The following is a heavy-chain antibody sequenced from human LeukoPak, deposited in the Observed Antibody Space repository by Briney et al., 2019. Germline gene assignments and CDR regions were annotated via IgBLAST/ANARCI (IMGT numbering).Heavy chain of an antibody. D-gene: IGHD2-15*01. CDR2: MNPNSGNT. Sequence: ASVKVSCKASGYTFTGYDIDWVRQATGQGLEWMGWMNPNSGNTGHAQKFQGRVTMTRDTSISTAYMELSSLRSEDTAVYYCARVIGYCSGGSCYSEKPDYWGQGTLVTVSS. V-gene: IGHV1-8*01. CDR3: ARVIGYCSGGSCYSEKPDY. J-gene: IGHJ4*02. CDR1: GYTFTGYD.